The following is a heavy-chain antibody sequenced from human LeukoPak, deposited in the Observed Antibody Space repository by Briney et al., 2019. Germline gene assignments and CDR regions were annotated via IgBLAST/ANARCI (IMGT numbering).Heavy chain of an antibody. CDR3: AKRPHCSSTSCHYYYYMDV. D-gene: IGHD2-2*01. V-gene: IGHV3-23*01. J-gene: IGHJ6*03. CDR2: ISGSGGST. CDR1: GFTFSTYA. Sequence: TGGSLRLSCAASGFTFSTYAMSWARQAPGKGLEWVSAISGSGGSTYYADSVKGRFSISRVNSKNTLYLQMNSLRAEDTAVYYCAKRPHCSSTSCHYYYYMDVWGKGTTVTVSS.